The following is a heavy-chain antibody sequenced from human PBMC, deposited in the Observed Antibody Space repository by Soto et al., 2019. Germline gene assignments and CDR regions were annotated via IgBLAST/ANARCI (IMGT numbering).Heavy chain of an antibody. J-gene: IGHJ5*02. Sequence: SETLSLTCADYGGPFRGHYWTWIRQPPGKGLEYIGEIDHGGNAKYNPSLKSRVTISIDTSKNWVSLSLTSVTAADTALYYCARGLSSWFDPWGQGTLVTVSS. D-gene: IGHD3-3*02. CDR1: GGPFRGHY. CDR2: IDHGGNA. CDR3: ARGLSSWFDP. V-gene: IGHV4-34*01.